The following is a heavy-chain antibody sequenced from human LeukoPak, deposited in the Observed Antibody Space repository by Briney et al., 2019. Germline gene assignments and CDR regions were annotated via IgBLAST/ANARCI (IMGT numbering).Heavy chain of an antibody. CDR1: GFTFSSYA. Sequence: GGSLRLSCAASGFTFSSYAMSWVRQAPGKGLEWVSAISGSGGSTYYADSVKGRFTISRDNSKNTLYLQMNSLRAEDTAVYYCATLVHCSSTSCSMYYFDYWGQGTLVTVSS. J-gene: IGHJ4*02. CDR2: ISGSGGST. D-gene: IGHD2-2*01. V-gene: IGHV3-23*01. CDR3: ATLVHCSSTSCSMYYFDY.